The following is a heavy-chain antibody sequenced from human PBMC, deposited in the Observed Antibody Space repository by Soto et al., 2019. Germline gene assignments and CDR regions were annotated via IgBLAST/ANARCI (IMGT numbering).Heavy chain of an antibody. J-gene: IGHJ5*02. Sequence: EVQLLASGGGLVQPGGSLRLSCAASGITISNYPMSWVRQAPGKGRDWVSGISGSGDRTYYADSAKGRFSISKDISKNSLSLQLDSLGVADTAVYFCVKDDGGYPSTAPPWGQGTLVTVSS. CDR3: VKDDGGYPSTAPP. V-gene: IGHV3-23*01. D-gene: IGHD3-22*01. CDR1: GITISNYP. CDR2: ISGSGDRT.